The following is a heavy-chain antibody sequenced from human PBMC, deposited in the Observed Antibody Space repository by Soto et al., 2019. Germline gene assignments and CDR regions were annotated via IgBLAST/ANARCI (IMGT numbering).Heavy chain of an antibody. Sequence: ASVKVSCKASGYTFTSYYMHWVRQAPGQGLEWMGIINPSGGSTSYAQKFQGRVTMTRDTSTSTVYMELSSLRSEDTAVYYCASSYYDFWSGYYNNWFDPWGQGALVTVSS. CDR3: ASSYYDFWSGYYNNWFDP. V-gene: IGHV1-46*03. CDR1: GYTFTSYY. J-gene: IGHJ5*02. D-gene: IGHD3-3*01. CDR2: INPSGGST.